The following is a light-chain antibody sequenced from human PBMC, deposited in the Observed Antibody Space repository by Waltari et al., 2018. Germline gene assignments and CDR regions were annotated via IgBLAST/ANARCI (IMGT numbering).Light chain of an antibody. CDR1: SSDIGNYNA. CDR3: SSYAGRNTWV. V-gene: IGLV2-11*01. J-gene: IGLJ2*01. Sequence: QAAPTQPPSVSGSPGQSVTISCTGTSSDIGNYNAVSWYQQHPGKAPKLMIYEVSKRPSGGSHLFSCDKSGHAASLTISGRQAEDEADYYCSSYAGRNTWVFGGGTRLTVL. CDR2: EVS.